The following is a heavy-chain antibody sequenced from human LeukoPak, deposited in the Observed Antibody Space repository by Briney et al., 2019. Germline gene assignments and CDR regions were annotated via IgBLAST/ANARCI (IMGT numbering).Heavy chain of an antibody. CDR1: GFTFDDYA. D-gene: IGHD5-24*01. V-gene: IGHV3-9*01. Sequence: GGSLRLSCAASGFTFDDYAMHWVRQAPGKGLEWVSGISWNSGSIGYADSVKGRFTISRDNAKNTLYLQMNSLRAEDTAVYYCARVRDGYIYSYYFDYWGQGTLVTVSS. CDR2: ISWNSGSI. J-gene: IGHJ4*02. CDR3: ARVRDGYIYSYYFDY.